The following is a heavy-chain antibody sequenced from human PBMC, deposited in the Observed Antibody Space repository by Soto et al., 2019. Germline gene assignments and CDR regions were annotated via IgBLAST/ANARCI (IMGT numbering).Heavy chain of an antibody. Sequence: SETLSLTCAVYGGSFSGYYWSWIRQPPGKGLEWIGEINHSGSTNYNPSLKSRVTISVDTSKNQFSLKLSSVTAADTAVYYCASLDYTVKRPYWGQGTLVTVSS. CDR1: GGSFSGYY. CDR3: ASLDYTVKRPY. V-gene: IGHV4-34*01. D-gene: IGHD4-17*01. J-gene: IGHJ4*02. CDR2: INHSGST.